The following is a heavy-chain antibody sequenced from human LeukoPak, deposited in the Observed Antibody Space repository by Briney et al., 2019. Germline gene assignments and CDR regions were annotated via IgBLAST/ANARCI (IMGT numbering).Heavy chain of an antibody. CDR2: INHSGST. CDR1: GGSFSGYY. Sequence: SETLSLTCAIYGGSFSGYYWSWIRQPPGKGLQWIGEINHSGSTNYNPSLKSRVTISVDTSKNQFSLKLSSVTAADTAVYYCARGIAAAGPLDYWGQGTLVTVSS. J-gene: IGHJ4*02. D-gene: IGHD6-13*01. V-gene: IGHV4-34*01. CDR3: ARGIAAAGPLDY.